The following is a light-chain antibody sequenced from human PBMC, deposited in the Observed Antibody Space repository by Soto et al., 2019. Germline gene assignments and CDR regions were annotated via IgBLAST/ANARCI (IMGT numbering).Light chain of an antibody. CDR1: SSNIGSNY. CDR2: SNN. CDR3: AAWDDSLSGYV. J-gene: IGLJ1*01. Sequence: QLVLTQPPSASGTPGQRVTISCSGSSSNIGSNYVYWYQQLPGTAPKLLIYSNNQRPSGVPDRFSGSKSGTSASLAISGLRSEDEADYYCAAWDDSLSGYVFGPGTKLTVL. V-gene: IGLV1-47*02.